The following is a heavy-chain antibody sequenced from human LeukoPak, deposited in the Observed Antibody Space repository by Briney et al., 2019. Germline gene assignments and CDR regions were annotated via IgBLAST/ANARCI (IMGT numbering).Heavy chain of an antibody. Sequence: SVKVSCKASGYTFNGYYMHWVRQAPGQGLEWMGWINPNSGGTNYAQKFQGRVTMTRDTSISTAYMELSRLTSDDTAVYYCARGRGSTSSNFDQWGQGTLVTVSS. V-gene: IGHV1-2*02. CDR1: GYTFNGYY. CDR2: INPNSGGT. J-gene: IGHJ4*02. CDR3: ARGRGSTSSNFDQ. D-gene: IGHD2-2*01.